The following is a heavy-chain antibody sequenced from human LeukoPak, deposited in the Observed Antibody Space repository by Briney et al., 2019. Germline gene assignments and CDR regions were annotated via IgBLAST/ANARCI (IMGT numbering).Heavy chain of an antibody. V-gene: IGHV3-33*06. J-gene: IGHJ4*02. CDR3: AKDAQRGFDYSNSLEY. CDR2: IWNDGSNK. CDR1: GFTFSHYG. Sequence: PGGSLRLSCAASGFTFSHYGMHWVRQAPGKGLEWDAVIWNDGSNKYYADSVKGRFTIYRDDSQNMLYLQMDSLRAEDTAVYYCAKDAQRGFDYSNSLEYWGQGALVTVSS. D-gene: IGHD4-11*01.